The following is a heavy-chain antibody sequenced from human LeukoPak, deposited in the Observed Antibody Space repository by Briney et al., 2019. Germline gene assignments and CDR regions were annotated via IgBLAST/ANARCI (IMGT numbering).Heavy chain of an antibody. Sequence: SETLSLTCAVYGGSFSGYYWSWIRQPPGKGLEWIGEINHSGSTNYNPFLKGRVTISVDTSKNQFSLKLSSVTAADTAVYYCARSLRITMIVVVRTNWFDPWGQGTLVTVSS. J-gene: IGHJ5*02. CDR2: INHSGST. V-gene: IGHV4-34*01. CDR3: ARSLRITMIVVVRTNWFDP. D-gene: IGHD3-22*01. CDR1: GGSFSGYY.